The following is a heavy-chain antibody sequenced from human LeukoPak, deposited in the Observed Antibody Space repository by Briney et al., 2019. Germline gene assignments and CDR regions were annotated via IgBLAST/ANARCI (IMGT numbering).Heavy chain of an antibody. D-gene: IGHD4-17*01. Sequence: GGSLRLSCAASGFTFSSYAMSWVRQAPGKGLEWVSAISGSGGSTYYADPVKGRFTISRDYSKNTLYLQMNSLRAEDTAVYYCARDRGDSGGFDPWGQGTLVTVSS. J-gene: IGHJ5*02. V-gene: IGHV3-23*01. CDR3: ARDRGDSGGFDP. CDR1: GFTFSSYA. CDR2: ISGSGGST.